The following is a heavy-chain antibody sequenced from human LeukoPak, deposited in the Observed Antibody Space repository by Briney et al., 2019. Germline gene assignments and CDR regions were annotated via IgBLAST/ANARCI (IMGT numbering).Heavy chain of an antibody. CDR1: GYTFTSYG. D-gene: IGHD2-2*01. J-gene: IGHJ6*02. Sequence: ASVKVSCKASGYTFTSYGISWVRQAPGQGLEWMGWISAYNGNTNYAQKLQGRVTMTTDTSTSTAYMELRSLRSDDTAVYYCARDRAYCSSTSCYEVENYYYYGMDVWGQGTMVTVSS. CDR3: ARDRAYCSSTSCYEVENYYYYGMDV. CDR2: ISAYNGNT. V-gene: IGHV1-18*01.